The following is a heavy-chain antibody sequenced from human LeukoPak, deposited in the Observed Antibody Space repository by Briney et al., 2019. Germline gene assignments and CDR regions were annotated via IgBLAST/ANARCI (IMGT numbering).Heavy chain of an antibody. CDR2: VFYSGGT. D-gene: IGHD6-19*01. CDR3: ARHITVTYDAFDL. J-gene: IGHJ3*01. CDR1: GGSISSGGYY. V-gene: IGHV4-61*08. Sequence: KSSETLSLTCTVSGGSISSGGYYWSWIRQPPGKGLEWIGYVFYSGGTLYNPSVNSRVSISVDTSKTQFSLKLTSVTAADTAVYYCARHITVTYDAFDLWGRGTMVTVSS.